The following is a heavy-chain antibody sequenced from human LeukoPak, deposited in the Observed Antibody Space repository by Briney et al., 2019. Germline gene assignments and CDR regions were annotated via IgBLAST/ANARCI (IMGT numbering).Heavy chain of an antibody. J-gene: IGHJ6*03. CDR2: ISSSSSYI. CDR1: GFTFSSYS. Sequence: GGSLRLSCAASGFTFSSYSMNWVRQAPGKGLEWVSSISSSSSYIYYADSVKGRFTISRDNAKNSLYLQMNRLRAEDTAVYYCARAQFPNYDYGDSRGHEALSYYYYYYMDVWGKGTTVTVSS. D-gene: IGHD4-17*01. CDR3: ARAQFPNYDYGDSRGHEALSYYYYYYMDV. V-gene: IGHV3-21*01.